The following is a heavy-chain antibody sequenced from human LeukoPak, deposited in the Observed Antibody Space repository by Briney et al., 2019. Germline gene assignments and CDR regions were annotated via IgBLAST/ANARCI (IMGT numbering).Heavy chain of an antibody. V-gene: IGHV4-59*01. CDR1: SGSISTYY. CDR2: IHYSGST. Sequence: KPSETLSLTCTVSSGSISTYYWSWIRQPPGKGLEWIGYIHYSGSTNYNPSLKSRVTISVDTSKNQFSLKLTSVTAADTAVYYCARDRGDYADYWGQGTLVTASS. CDR3: ARDRGDYADY. J-gene: IGHJ4*02.